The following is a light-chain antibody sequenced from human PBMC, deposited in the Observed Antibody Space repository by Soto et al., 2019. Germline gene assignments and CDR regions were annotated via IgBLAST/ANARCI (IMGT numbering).Light chain of an antibody. Sequence: EFVLTQSPGTLSLSPGERATLSCRASQSVSGSLAWYQQNPGQAPRLLIYGTSTRATGVPARFSGSGSGTEFTLTISSLQSEDFAVYYCQQYNDWPPSTFGQGTKVDIK. J-gene: IGKJ1*01. CDR3: QQYNDWPPST. CDR2: GTS. CDR1: QSVSGS. V-gene: IGKV3-15*01.